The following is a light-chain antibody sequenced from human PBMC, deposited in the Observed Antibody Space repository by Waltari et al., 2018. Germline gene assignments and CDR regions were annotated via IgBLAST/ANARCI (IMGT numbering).Light chain of an antibody. CDR3: QQYNNWPPWT. Sequence: EIVMTQSPATLSVSPGERATPSCRPSRGVSSNLAWYQQKPGQAPRLPLYGASTRATGIPARFSGSGSGTEFTLTISSLQSEDFAVYYCQQYNNWPPWTFGQGTKVEIK. CDR2: GAS. V-gene: IGKV3-15*01. J-gene: IGKJ1*01. CDR1: RGVSSN.